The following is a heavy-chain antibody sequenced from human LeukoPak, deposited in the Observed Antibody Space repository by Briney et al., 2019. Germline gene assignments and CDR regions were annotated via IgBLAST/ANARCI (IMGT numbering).Heavy chain of an antibody. CDR3: ARVYNYDFWSGLRVPPFDY. V-gene: IGHV1-2*06. D-gene: IGHD3-3*01. J-gene: IGHJ4*02. CDR2: INPNSGGT. Sequence: ASVKVSCKASGYTFTGYYMHWVRQAPGQGLEWMGRINPNSGGTNYAQKFQGRVTMTRDTSISTAYMELSRLRSDDTAVYYCARVYNYDFWSGLRVPPFDYWGQGTLVTVSS. CDR1: GYTFTGYY.